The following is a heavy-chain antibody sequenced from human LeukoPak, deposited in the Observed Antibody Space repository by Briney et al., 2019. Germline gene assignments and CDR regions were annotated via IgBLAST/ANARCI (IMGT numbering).Heavy chain of an antibody. V-gene: IGHV4-30-4*01. CDR3: ARGRVQWELLTAPDY. CDR2: IYYSGST. Sequence: SQTLSLTCTVSGGSISSGDYYWRWIRQPPGKGLEWFGYIYYSGSTYYNPSLKSRVTISVDTSKNQFSLKLSSVTAADTAVYYCARGRVQWELLTAPDYWGQGTLVTVSS. J-gene: IGHJ4*02. D-gene: IGHD1-26*01. CDR1: GGSISSGDYY.